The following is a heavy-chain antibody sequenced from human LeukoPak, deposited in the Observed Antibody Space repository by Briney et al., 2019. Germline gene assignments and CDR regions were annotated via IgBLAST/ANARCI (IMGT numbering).Heavy chain of an antibody. CDR3: TRLFYNSGFPDP. CDR1: GFTFTSHA. V-gene: IGHV3-23*01. Sequence: GGSLRLSCATSGFTFTSHAMTWVRQAPGKGLEWVSGISGTTGRTFYGDSVKGRFTVSRDNSRDTLYLQMNSLKTEDTAVYYCTRLFYNSGFPDPWGQGTLVTVSS. D-gene: IGHD6-19*01. CDR2: ISGTTGRT. J-gene: IGHJ5*02.